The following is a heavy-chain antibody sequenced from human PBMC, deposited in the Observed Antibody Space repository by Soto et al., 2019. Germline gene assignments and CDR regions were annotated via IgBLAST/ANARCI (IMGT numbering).Heavy chain of an antibody. CDR2: IYWDDDK. D-gene: IGHD2-15*01. CDR1: GFSLRTSGVA. J-gene: IGHJ3*01. Sequence: QITLKESGPTLVKPTQTLTLTCTFSGFSLRTSGVAVGWIRQPPGKALEWLALIYWDDDKRYSPSLKSRLTITKDTSINQVVLTMTNVDPVDTATYYCAHICSGDFCYSSSDGFDFWGQGTVVTVSS. CDR3: AHICSGDFCYSSSDGFDF. V-gene: IGHV2-5*02.